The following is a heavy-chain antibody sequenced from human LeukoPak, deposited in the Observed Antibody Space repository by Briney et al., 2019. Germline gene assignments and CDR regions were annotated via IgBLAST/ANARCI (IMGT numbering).Heavy chain of an antibody. CDR1: GGSISSSY. D-gene: IGHD2-2*01. J-gene: IGHJ3*01. CDR3: ARHGAFLTRGFCSSSNCYVDGLQT. CDR2: FYDTVST. Sequence: SETLSLTCTVSGGSISSSYWSWIRQSPGKGVEWIGYFYDTVSTKYNPSLKRRVSISTDTSKYRLSLKLNSVTAADTAVYYCARHGAFLTRGFCSSSNCYVDGLQTWGQGIMVSVSS. V-gene: IGHV4-59*08.